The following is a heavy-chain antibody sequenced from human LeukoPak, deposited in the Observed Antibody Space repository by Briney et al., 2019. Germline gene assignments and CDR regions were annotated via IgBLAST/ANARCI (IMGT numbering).Heavy chain of an antibody. CDR1: GFTFTSSA. J-gene: IGHJ5*02. Sequence: SVKVSCKASGFTFTSSAMQWVRQARGQRLEWIGWIVVGSGNTNYAQKFQERVTITRDMSTSTAYMELSSLRSEDTAVYYCAAAISSGWYGSWYNWFDPWGQGTLVTVSS. CDR2: IVVGSGNT. V-gene: IGHV1-58*02. D-gene: IGHD6-13*01. CDR3: AAAISSGWYGSWYNWFDP.